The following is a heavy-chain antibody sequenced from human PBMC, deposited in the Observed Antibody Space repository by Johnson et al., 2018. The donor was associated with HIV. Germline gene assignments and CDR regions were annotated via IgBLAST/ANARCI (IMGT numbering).Heavy chain of an antibody. D-gene: IGHD1-14*01. CDR1: GFTFSDYY. V-gene: IGHV3-11*04. Sequence: QMQLVESGGGLVKPGGSLRLSCAASGFTFSDYYMSWIRRAPGKGLEWVSYISSSGSTIYYADSVKGRFIISRDNAKNSLYLQMNSLRAEDTAVYYCATRDPTYRPGAFDLWGQGTMVTVSS. J-gene: IGHJ3*01. CDR2: ISSSGSTI. CDR3: ATRDPTYRPGAFDL.